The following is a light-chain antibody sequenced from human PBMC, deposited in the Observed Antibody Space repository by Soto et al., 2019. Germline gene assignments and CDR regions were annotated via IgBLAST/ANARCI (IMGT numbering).Light chain of an antibody. CDR3: QQRSDSPPLP. CDR2: DAY. V-gene: IGKV3-11*01. J-gene: IGKJ4*01. Sequence: EVVLTQSPATLSLSPGDRATLSCRASQSVFGYLAWYQHKPCQAPRLLIYDAYKRATGVPARFSGSGSETDFTLIISSLETEDFAISYCQQRSDSPPLPFGGGTKVEIK. CDR1: QSVFGY.